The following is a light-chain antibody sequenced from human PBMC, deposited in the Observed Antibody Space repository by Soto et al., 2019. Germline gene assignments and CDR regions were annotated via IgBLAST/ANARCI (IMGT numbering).Light chain of an antibody. CDR2: AAS. CDR1: QSVNSN. J-gene: IGKJ1*01. Sequence: ETVMTQSPATLSVSPGERATLSCRASQSVNSNLAWYQKKPGQAPRLLIYAASTRATGIPARLSGSGSGTEFTLTITSLQSEDFAVYYCQQYNNWPLQTFGQGTKVDIK. CDR3: QQYNNWPLQT. V-gene: IGKV3-15*01.